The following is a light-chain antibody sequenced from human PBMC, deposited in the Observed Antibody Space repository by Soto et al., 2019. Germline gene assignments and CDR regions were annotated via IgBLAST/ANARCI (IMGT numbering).Light chain of an antibody. CDR3: QQYYHTPRT. J-gene: IGKJ2*01. CDR2: GAS. V-gene: IGKV3-20*01. Sequence: EILLTQSPGTLSLSPGERATLSCRTSQSVSSSYLAWYQQKPGQAPRLLIYGASSRATGIPDRFSGSGSGTDFTLTITRLEPEDFAVYYCQQYYHTPRTFGQGTKVEIK. CDR1: QSVSSSY.